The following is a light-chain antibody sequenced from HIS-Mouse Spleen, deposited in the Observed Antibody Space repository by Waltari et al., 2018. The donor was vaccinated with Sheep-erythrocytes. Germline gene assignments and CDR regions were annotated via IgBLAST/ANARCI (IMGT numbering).Light chain of an antibody. CDR1: SGHSSYA. J-gene: IGLJ2*01. Sequence: QLVLTQSPSASASLGASVKLTCTLSSGHSSYAIQSHQQQPEKGQRYLMKLNSDGSHSKGDGIPDRFSGSSSGAERYLTISSLQSEDEADYYCQTWGTGIQVFGGGTKLTVL. CDR3: QTWGTGIQV. V-gene: IGLV4-69*01. CDR2: LNSDGSH.